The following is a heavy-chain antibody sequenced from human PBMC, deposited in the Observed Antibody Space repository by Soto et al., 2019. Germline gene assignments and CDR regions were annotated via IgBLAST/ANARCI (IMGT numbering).Heavy chain of an antibody. Sequence: EVQLLESGGGLVQPGGSLRLSCAASGFTFSSYGMTWVRQAPGKGLEWVSFSSATGAGTYYADSVKGRFTISRENSNTTPYLKMTSLRADDTAVYYCAKDRRAGGNYGFYSDFWGQGALVIVSS. CDR1: GFTFSSYG. V-gene: IGHV3-23*01. CDR3: AKDRRAGGNYGFYSDF. J-gene: IGHJ4*02. D-gene: IGHD1-7*01. CDR2: SSATGAGT.